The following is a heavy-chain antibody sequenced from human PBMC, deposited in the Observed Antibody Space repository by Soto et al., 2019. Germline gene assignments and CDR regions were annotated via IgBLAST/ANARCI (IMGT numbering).Heavy chain of an antibody. V-gene: IGHV4-39*01. CDR2: IYYSGST. D-gene: IGHD6-13*01. J-gene: IGHJ5*02. CDR3: ARLRQQLVRGGLWCDT. CDR1: GGSISSSSYY. Sequence: PSETLSLTCTVSGGSISSSSYYWGWIRQPPGKGLEWIGSIYYSGSTYYNPSLKSRVTISVDTSKNQFSLKLSSVTAADTAVYYCARLRQQLVRGGLWCDTWGQGTLVTVS.